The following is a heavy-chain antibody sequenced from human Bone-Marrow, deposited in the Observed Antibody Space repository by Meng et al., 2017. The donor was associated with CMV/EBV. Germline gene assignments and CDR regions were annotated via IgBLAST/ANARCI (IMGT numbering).Heavy chain of an antibody. J-gene: IGHJ4*02. Sequence: SETLSLTCAVYGGSISSSSYFWVWIRQPPGKGLEWIGSIYYSGSTYYNPSLKSRVTISVDTSKNQFSLKLSSVTAADTAVYYCMTPEAVAGMRAYWGQGTLVTVSS. V-gene: IGHV4-39*01. D-gene: IGHD6-19*01. CDR3: MTPEAVAGMRAY. CDR1: GGSISSSSYF. CDR2: IYYSGST.